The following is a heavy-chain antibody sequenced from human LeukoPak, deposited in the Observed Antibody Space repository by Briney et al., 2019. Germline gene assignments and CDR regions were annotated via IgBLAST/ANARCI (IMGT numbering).Heavy chain of an antibody. D-gene: IGHD3-22*01. CDR3: AAFGSGYDY. CDR2: ISAYNGNT. V-gene: IGHV1-18*01. Sequence: ASVKVSCKASGYTFTTYGISWVRQAPGQGLEWMGWISAYNGNTNYAQKFQERVTITRDMSTSTAYMELSSLRSEDTAVYYCAAFGSGYDYWGQGTLVTVSS. CDR1: GYTFTTYG. J-gene: IGHJ4*02.